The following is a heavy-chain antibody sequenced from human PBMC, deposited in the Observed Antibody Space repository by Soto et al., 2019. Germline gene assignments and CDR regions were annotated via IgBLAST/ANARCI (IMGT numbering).Heavy chain of an antibody. V-gene: IGHV4-39*01. CDR2: IYYSGST. CDR1: GGSISSSSYY. CDR3: ARRLYYDSSGFEGGGMDV. Sequence: SETLSLTCTVSGGSISSSSYYWGWIRQPPGKGLEWIGSIYYSGSTYYNQSLKSRVTISVDTSKNQLSLKLSSVTAADTAVYYCARRLYYDSSGFEGGGMDVWGQGTTVTVS. D-gene: IGHD3-22*01. J-gene: IGHJ6*02.